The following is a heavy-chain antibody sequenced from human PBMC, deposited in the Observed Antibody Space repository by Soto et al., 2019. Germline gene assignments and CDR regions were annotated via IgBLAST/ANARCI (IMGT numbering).Heavy chain of an antibody. J-gene: IGHJ4*02. CDR1: GGSISSYY. Sequence: SETLSLTCTVSGGSISSYYWSWIRQPPGKGLEWIGYIYYSGSTNYNPSLKSRVTISVDTSKNQFSLKLSSVTAADTAVYYCAVGGSGYDGGDVDYWGQGTLVTVSS. CDR2: IYYSGST. V-gene: IGHV4-59*01. D-gene: IGHD5-12*01. CDR3: AVGGSGYDGGDVDY.